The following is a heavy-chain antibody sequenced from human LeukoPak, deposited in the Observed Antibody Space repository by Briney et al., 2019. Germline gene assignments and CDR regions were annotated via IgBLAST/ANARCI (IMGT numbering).Heavy chain of an antibody. V-gene: IGHV4-59*01. J-gene: IGHJ5*02. D-gene: IGHD2-2*01. CDR1: GGSISSYY. Sequence: SETLSLTCTVSGGSISSYYWSWIRQPPGKGLEWIGYIYYSGSTNYNPSLKSRVTISVDTSKNQFSLKLSSVTAADTAVYYCARDLYHGWFDPWGQGTLVTVSS. CDR3: ARDLYHGWFDP. CDR2: IYYSGST.